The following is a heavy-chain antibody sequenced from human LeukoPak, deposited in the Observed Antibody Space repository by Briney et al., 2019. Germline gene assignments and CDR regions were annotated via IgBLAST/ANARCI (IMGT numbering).Heavy chain of an antibody. V-gene: IGHV3-11*01. D-gene: IGHD6-13*01. CDR2: ISSSGSTI. J-gene: IGHJ3*02. CDR1: GFTFSDYY. Sequence: GGSLRLSCAASGFTFSDYYMSWIRQAPGKGLEWVSYISSSGSTIYYADSVKGRFTIPRDNAKNSLYLQMNSLRAEDTAVYYCARLRADSSSYGSDDAFDIWGQGTMVTVSS. CDR3: ARLRADSSSYGSDDAFDI.